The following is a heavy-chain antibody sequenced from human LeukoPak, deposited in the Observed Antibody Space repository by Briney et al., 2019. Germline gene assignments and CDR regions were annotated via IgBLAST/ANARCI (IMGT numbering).Heavy chain of an antibody. Sequence: GASVTVSCKASGYTFIFYYIHWVRQAPGQGLEWMGWINPNSGGTNYAQKFQGRVTMTRDTSITTAYMDLSRLRSDDTAVYYCARAHESSGLFDYWGQGTLVTVSS. CDR2: INPNSGGT. J-gene: IGHJ4*02. D-gene: IGHD6-19*01. CDR3: ARAHESSGLFDY. CDR1: GYTFIFYY. V-gene: IGHV1-2*02.